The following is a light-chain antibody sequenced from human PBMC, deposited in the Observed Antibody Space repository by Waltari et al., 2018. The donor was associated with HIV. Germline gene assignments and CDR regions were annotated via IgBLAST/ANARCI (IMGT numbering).Light chain of an antibody. CDR1: SSNIGITT. Sequence: QPVLTQSPSASGPPGQRVTIPCSGSSSNIGITTINWFQHRPGTAPKLLLFNDNGRPSGVPDRFSGSKSGTSASLAISGLQSEDEANYYCAAWDVTLHGWVFGGGTKVTVL. CDR2: NDN. J-gene: IGLJ3*02. CDR3: AAWDVTLHGWV. V-gene: IGLV1-44*01.